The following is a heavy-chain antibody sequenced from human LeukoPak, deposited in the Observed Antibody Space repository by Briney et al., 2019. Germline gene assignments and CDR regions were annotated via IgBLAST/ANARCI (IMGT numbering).Heavy chain of an antibody. Sequence: PGGSLRLFCGASAVTFISYNMNWFRRAPPRGRVGVSYISSSSSTINYTDSVKGRFTISRDNAKNSLYLQMNSLRAEDTAVYYCARGPEEVYYYYYMDVWGKGTTVTVSS. V-gene: IGHV3-48*04. CDR2: ISSSSSTI. J-gene: IGHJ6*03. CDR3: ARGPEEVYYYYYMDV. CDR1: AVTFISYN.